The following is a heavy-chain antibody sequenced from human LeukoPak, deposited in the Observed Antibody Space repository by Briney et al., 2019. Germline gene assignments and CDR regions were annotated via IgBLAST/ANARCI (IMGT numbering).Heavy chain of an antibody. CDR3: AKAHPAPTALRYFDWFLSYYFDY. J-gene: IGHJ4*02. CDR1: GFTFSSYA. V-gene: IGHV3-23*01. CDR2: ISGSGGST. Sequence: PGGSLRLSCAASGFTFSSYAMSWVRQAPGKGLEWVSAISGSGGSTYYADSVKGRFTISRDNSKNTLYLQMNSLRAEDTAVYYCAKAHPAPTALRYFDWFLSYYFDYWGQGTLVTVSS. D-gene: IGHD3-9*01.